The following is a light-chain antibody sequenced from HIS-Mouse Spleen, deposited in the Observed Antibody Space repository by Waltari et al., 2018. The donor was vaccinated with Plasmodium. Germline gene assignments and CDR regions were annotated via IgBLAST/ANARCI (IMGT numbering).Light chain of an antibody. J-gene: IGLJ3*02. CDR2: YYSDSDK. CDR1: SWINFASYN. Sequence: QTVLTHPHFSSASPVYSARLTCTFPSWINFASYNIYWYQQKPGSPHRYLLYYYSDSDKGQGSGVPSRFSGSKDASANTRILLIPGLQSEDEADYYCRSWPSNASGVVGGGTKLTVL. V-gene: IGLV5-37*01. CDR3: RSWPSNASGV.